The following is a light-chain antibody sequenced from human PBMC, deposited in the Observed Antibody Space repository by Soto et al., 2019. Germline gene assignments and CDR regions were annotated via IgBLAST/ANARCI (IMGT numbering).Light chain of an antibody. CDR1: QSVGRN. CDR2: DAS. J-gene: IGKJ2*01. CDR3: QQYNDWPLYT. V-gene: IGKV3-15*01. Sequence: EIVLTQSPATLSMSPGERATLSCRASQSVGRNLAWYQQRRGQAPTLLIYDASTRATGISARFSGSGSGTEFTHTIASLQSEDFALYYCQQYNDWPLYTFGQGTKLEIK.